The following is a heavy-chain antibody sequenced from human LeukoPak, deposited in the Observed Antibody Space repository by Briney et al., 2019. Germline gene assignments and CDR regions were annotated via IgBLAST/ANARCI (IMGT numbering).Heavy chain of an antibody. J-gene: IGHJ4*02. CDR1: GFTFGDYA. D-gene: IGHD3-22*01. CDR3: TRVAYYYDSSGYSSFDY. V-gene: IGHV3-49*04. Sequence: SGGSLRLSCTASGFTFGDYAMSWVRQAPGKGLEWVGFIRSKAYGGTTEYAASVKGRFTISRDDSKSIAYLQMNSLKTEDTAVYYCTRVAYYYDSSGYSSFDYWGQGTLVTVSS. CDR2: IRSKAYGGTT.